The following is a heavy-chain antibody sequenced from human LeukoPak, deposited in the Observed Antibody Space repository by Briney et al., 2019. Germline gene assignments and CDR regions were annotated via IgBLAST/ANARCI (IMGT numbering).Heavy chain of an antibody. CDR3: ARNWYDYDILTGDHYYYYMDV. J-gene: IGHJ6*03. CDR2: FYSGGST. V-gene: IGHV3-53*01. Sequence: GGALRLPRAASWVPLSSNYMSWGRPAPGEGGGGVSVFYSGGSTYYADSVKGRFTISRDNSKNTLYLQMNSLRAEDTAVYYCARNWYDYDILTGDHYYYYMDVWGKGTTVTISS. D-gene: IGHD3-9*01. CDR1: WVPLSSNY.